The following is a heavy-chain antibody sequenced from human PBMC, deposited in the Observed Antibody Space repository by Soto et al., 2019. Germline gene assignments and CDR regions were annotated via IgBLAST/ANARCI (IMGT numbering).Heavy chain of an antibody. J-gene: IGHJ4*02. Sequence: GASVKVSCKASGGTFSSYAISWVRQAPGQGLEWMGGIIPIFGTANYAQKFQGRVTVTADESTSTAYMELSSLRSEDTAVYYCATVYCSGGSCYSIDYWGQGTLVTVSS. D-gene: IGHD2-15*01. CDR2: IIPIFGTA. CDR3: ATVYCSGGSCYSIDY. CDR1: GGTFSSYA. V-gene: IGHV1-69*01.